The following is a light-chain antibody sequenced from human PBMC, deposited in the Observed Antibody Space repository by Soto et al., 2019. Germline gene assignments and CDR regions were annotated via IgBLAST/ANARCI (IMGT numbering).Light chain of an antibody. CDR3: QQYGSSPPYT. CDR2: GSS. J-gene: IGKJ2*01. V-gene: IGKV3-20*01. CDR1: QSVSNNY. Sequence: EVVLTQSPGTLSLSPGDRATLSCRASQSVSNNYFAWYQQKPGQAPRLLIFGSSDRATGIPDRFSGSGSVTDFTLTISRLEPEDFAVYYCQQYGSSPPYTFGQGTKLEIK.